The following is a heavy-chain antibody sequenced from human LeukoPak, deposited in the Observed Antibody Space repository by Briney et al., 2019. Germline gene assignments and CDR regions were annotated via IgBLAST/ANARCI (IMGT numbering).Heavy chain of an antibody. Sequence: GGSLRLSCAASGFTFSDYYMSWIRQAPGKGLEWISYITSSSSDTNYADSVKGRFTISRDNAKKSLYLQMNSLRAEDTAVYYCARDYDILTGYFRGGFDYWGQGALVTVSS. CDR2: ITSSSSDT. J-gene: IGHJ4*02. CDR3: ARDYDILTGYFRGGFDY. D-gene: IGHD3-9*01. V-gene: IGHV3-11*05. CDR1: GFTFSDYY.